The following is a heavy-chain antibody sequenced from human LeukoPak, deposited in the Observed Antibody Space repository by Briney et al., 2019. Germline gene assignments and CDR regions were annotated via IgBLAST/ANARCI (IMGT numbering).Heavy chain of an antibody. Sequence: ASVKVSCTASGYTFTSYGISWVRQSPGQGLEWMRWISAYNGNTNYAQKLQGRVTMTTDTSTSTAYMELRSLRSDDTAVYYCARESTYYDFWSGYQTLYYFDYWGQGTLVTVSS. V-gene: IGHV1-18*01. CDR2: ISAYNGNT. J-gene: IGHJ4*02. CDR1: GYTFTSYG. CDR3: ARESTYYDFWSGYQTLYYFDY. D-gene: IGHD3-3*01.